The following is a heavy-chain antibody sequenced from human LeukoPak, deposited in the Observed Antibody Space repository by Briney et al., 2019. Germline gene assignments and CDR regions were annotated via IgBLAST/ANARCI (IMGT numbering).Heavy chain of an antibody. CDR2: IWYDGSNK. Sequence: GGSLRLSCAASGFTFGTYGMHWVRQAPGKGLEWVAVIWYDGSNKYYADSVKGRFTISRDNSKNTLYLQMNSLRAEDTAVYYCARANYGSGSNYYYGMDVWGQGTTVTVSS. J-gene: IGHJ6*02. V-gene: IGHV3-33*01. CDR1: GFTFGTYG. D-gene: IGHD3-10*01. CDR3: ARANYGSGSNYYYGMDV.